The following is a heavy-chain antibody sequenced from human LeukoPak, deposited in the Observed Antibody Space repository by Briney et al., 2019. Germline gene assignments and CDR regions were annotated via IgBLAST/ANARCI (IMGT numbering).Heavy chain of an antibody. CDR2: IYHSGST. J-gene: IGHJ3*02. Sequence: SQTLSLTCAGSGGSISSGGYSWSWIRQPPGKGLEWIGYIYHSGSTYYNPSLKSRVTISVDRSKNQFSLKLSSVTAADTAVYYCASSYGSGSGLGGAFDIWGQGTMVTVSS. V-gene: IGHV4-30-2*01. CDR3: ASSYGSGSGLGGAFDI. D-gene: IGHD3-10*01. CDR1: GGSISSGGYS.